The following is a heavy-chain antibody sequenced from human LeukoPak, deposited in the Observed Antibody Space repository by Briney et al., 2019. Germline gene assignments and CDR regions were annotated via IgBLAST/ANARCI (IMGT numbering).Heavy chain of an antibody. D-gene: IGHD3-10*01. V-gene: IGHV3-21*01. Sequence: KPGGSLRLSCAASGFTVSSNYMSWVRQAPGKGLEWVSSISSSSSYIYYADSVKGRFTISRDNAKNSLYLQMNSLRAEDTAVYYCARDRETLDYWGQGTLVTVSS. CDR1: GFTVSSNY. CDR2: ISSSSSYI. J-gene: IGHJ4*02. CDR3: ARDRETLDY.